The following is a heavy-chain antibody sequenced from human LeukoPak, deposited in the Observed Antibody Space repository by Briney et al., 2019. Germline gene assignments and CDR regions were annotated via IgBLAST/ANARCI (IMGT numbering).Heavy chain of an antibody. J-gene: IGHJ6*03. V-gene: IGHV3-30*02. CDR2: IRYDGSNK. CDR3: AKGGGYEAQYYYYLDV. CDR1: GFTFSSYS. D-gene: IGHD5-12*01. Sequence: GGSLRLSCAASGFTFSSYSMNWVHQAPGKGLEWVAFIRYDGSNKYYADSVKGRFTVSRDNSKNTLYLQMKSLRAEDTAVYYCAKGGGYEAQYYYYLDVWGKGTTVTISS.